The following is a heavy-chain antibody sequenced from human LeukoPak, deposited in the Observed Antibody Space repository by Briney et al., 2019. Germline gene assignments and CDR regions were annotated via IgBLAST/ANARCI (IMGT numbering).Heavy chain of an antibody. CDR2: INPSGGST. D-gene: IGHD1-1*01. V-gene: IGHV1-46*03. CDR3: ARDFKLEPQTRDNWYFDL. CDR1: GGTFSSYA. J-gene: IGHJ2*01. Sequence: RASVKVSCKASGGTFSSYAISWVRHAPGQGLEWMGIINPSGGSTSYAQKFQGRVTMTRDTSTSTVYMELSSLRSEDTAVYYCARDFKLEPQTRDNWYFDLWGRGTLVTVSS.